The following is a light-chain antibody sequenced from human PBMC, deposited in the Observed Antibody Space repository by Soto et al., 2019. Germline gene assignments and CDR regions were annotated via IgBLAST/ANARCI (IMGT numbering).Light chain of an antibody. V-gene: IGKV1-5*03. J-gene: IGKJ4*01. Sequence: DIQMTQSPSTLSASVGDRVTIACRASQSISSWLAWYQQKPGNAPKLLIYQASSLQSGVPSRFSGSGSGTEFNLTISSLQPDDFATYYCQQYNTYPLTFGGGTKVEIK. CDR1: QSISSW. CDR2: QAS. CDR3: QQYNTYPLT.